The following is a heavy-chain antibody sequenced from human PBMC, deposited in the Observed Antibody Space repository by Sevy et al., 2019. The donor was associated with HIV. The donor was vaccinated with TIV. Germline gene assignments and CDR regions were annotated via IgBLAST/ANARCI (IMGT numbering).Heavy chain of an antibody. D-gene: IGHD3-3*01. J-gene: IGHJ1*01. CDR3: AKDNRHDFWSGSPYFQH. Sequence: GGSLRLSCAASGFTFDDYAMNWVRQAPGKGLEWVSGISWNSGSIGYADSVKGRFSISRDNAKNSLYLQMNSLRAEDTALYYCAKDNRHDFWSGSPYFQHWGQGTLVTVSS. V-gene: IGHV3-9*01. CDR2: ISWNSGSI. CDR1: GFTFDDYA.